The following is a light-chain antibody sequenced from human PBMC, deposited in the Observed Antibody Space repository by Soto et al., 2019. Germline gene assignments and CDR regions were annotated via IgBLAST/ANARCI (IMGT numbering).Light chain of an antibody. CDR2: AAS. Sequence: DIQMTQSPSSLSASVGDRVAITCRASQAINNYLAWYQQKPGKFPKLLIYAASTLHPGVPSRFSGSGSGTDFTLTISSLQPEDVTTYYCQKYNSAPLTFAPGTRLEIK. CDR3: QKYNSAPLT. CDR1: QAINNY. J-gene: IGKJ5*01. V-gene: IGKV1-27*01.